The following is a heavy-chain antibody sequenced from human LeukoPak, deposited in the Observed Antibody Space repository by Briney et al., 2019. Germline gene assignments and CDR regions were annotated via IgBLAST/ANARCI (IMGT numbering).Heavy chain of an antibody. V-gene: IGHV1-2*02. CDR2: INPNSGGT. Sequence: ASVKVSCKASGYTFTGYYMHWVRQAPGQGLEWMGWINPNSGGTNYAQKFQGRVTMTRDTSISTAYMELSRLRSDDTAVYYCARDRYCSGGSCYFFYYWGQGTLVTVSS. D-gene: IGHD2-15*01. CDR3: ARDRYCSGGSCYFFYY. CDR1: GYTFTGYY. J-gene: IGHJ4*02.